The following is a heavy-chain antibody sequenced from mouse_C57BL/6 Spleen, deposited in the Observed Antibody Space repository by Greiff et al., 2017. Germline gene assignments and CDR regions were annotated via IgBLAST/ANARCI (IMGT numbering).Heavy chain of an antibody. D-gene: IGHD1-1*01. CDR2: FYPGNSDT. CDR3: TRDYDGSIGAMDY. Sequence: VQLQQSGTVLARPGASVKMSCKTSGYTFPSYWMHWVKQRPGQGLEWIGAFYPGNSDTSYNQKFKGKAKLTAVTSASTAYMELSSVTNDDSAVYYCTRDYDGSIGAMDYWGQGTSVTVSS. V-gene: IGHV1-5*01. J-gene: IGHJ4*01. CDR1: GYTFPSYW.